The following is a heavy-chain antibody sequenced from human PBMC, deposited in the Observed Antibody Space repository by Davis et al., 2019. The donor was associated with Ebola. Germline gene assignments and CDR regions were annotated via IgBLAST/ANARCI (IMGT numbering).Heavy chain of an antibody. J-gene: IGHJ4*02. CDR2: IWYDGSNK. V-gene: IGHV3-33*08. D-gene: IGHD3-10*01. Sequence: SLNISCAASGFTFSSYGMHWVRQAPGKGLEWVAVIWYDGSNKYYADSVKGRFTISRDSSKNTLHLQMNGLRAEDTAVYYCAAEGRSSRPGYWGQGTLVTVSS. CDR1: GFTFSSYG. CDR3: AAEGRSSRPGY.